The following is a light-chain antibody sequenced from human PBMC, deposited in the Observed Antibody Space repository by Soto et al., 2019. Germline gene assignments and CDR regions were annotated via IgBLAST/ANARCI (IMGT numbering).Light chain of an antibody. CDR1: QSVSSN. Sequence: EIVMTQSPATLSVSPGERATLSCSASQSVSSNLAWYQQTPGQAPRLLIYGASTRATGIPARFSGSGSGTEFTLTISSLQSEDFAVYYCQQYNNWLWTFGQGAKVEIK. CDR2: GAS. V-gene: IGKV3-15*01. CDR3: QQYNNWLWT. J-gene: IGKJ1*01.